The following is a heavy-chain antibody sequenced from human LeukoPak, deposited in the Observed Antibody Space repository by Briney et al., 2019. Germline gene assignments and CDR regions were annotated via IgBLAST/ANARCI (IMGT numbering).Heavy chain of an antibody. CDR3: ARATVPGQYLDY. CDR1: GGTFSSYA. V-gene: IGHV1-69*13. Sequence: ASVKVSCKASGGTFSSYAISWVRQAPGQGLEWMGGINPIFGTASYAQQFRGRVTITAHESPRTAYMELGSLKSEDPAVYYWARATVPGQYLDYWGQGTLVTVSS. D-gene: IGHD4-17*01. J-gene: IGHJ4*02. CDR2: INPIFGTA.